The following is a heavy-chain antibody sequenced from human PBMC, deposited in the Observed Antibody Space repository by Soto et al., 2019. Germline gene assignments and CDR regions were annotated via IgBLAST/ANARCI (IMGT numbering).Heavy chain of an antibody. CDR3: AKGAKVYDILTGYYYFDY. J-gene: IGHJ4*02. Sequence: GGSLRLSCAASGFTFSSYAMSWVRQAPGKGLEWVSAISGSGGSTYYADSVKGRFTISRDNSKNTLYLQMNSLRAEDTAVYYCAKGAKVYDILTGYYYFDYWGQGTLVTVSS. CDR1: GFTFSSYA. D-gene: IGHD3-9*01. V-gene: IGHV3-23*01. CDR2: ISGSGGST.